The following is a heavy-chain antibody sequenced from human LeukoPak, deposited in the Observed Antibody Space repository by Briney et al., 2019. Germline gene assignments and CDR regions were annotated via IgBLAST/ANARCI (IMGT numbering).Heavy chain of an antibody. CDR3: AKDRREYCSSITCYLYDN. CDR2: ISGSGGST. CDR1: GFTFSSYA. Sequence: PGGSLRLSCAASGFTFSSYAMSWVRQAPGKGLEWVSAISGSGGSTYYADSVKGRFTISSDGSKNTLYLQMNSLRAEDTAVYYCAKDRREYCSSITCYLYDNWGQGTLVTVSS. D-gene: IGHD2-2*01. V-gene: IGHV3-23*01. J-gene: IGHJ4*02.